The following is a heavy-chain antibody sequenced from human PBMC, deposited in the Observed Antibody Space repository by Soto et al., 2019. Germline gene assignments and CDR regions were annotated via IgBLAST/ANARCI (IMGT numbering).Heavy chain of an antibody. CDR2: IKSKTDGGTT. V-gene: IGHV3-15*07. Sequence: SGGSLRLSCAASGFTFSDAWINWVRQAPGKGLEWVGRIKSKTDGGTTDYAAPVKGRFTISRDDSKNTLYLQMNSLKTEDTAVYYCTTGMGYSPGFDYWGQGNLVTVSS. CDR1: GFTFSDAW. J-gene: IGHJ4*02. D-gene: IGHD4-4*01. CDR3: TTGMGYSPGFDY.